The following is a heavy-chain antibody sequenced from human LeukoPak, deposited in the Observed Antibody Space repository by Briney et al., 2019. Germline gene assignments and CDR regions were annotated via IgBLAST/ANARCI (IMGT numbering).Heavy chain of an antibody. CDR2: MNPNSGNT. D-gene: IGHD3-3*01. CDR1: GYTFTSYD. J-gene: IGHJ4*02. CDR3: ARVVRNDFWSGYHRKGLDY. Sequence: ASVKVSCKASGYTFTSYDINWVRQATGQGLEWMGWMNPNSGNTGYAQKFQGRVTMTRNTSISTAYMELSSLRSEDTAVYYCARVVRNDFWSGYHRKGLDYWGQGTLVTVSS. V-gene: IGHV1-8*01.